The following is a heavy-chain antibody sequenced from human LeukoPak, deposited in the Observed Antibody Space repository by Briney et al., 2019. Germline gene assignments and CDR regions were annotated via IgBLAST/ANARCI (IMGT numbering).Heavy chain of an antibody. CDR2: ISDSGNT. CDR1: GVTLSSYA. J-gene: IGHJ4*02. V-gene: IGHV3-23*01. D-gene: IGHD2-21*01. CDR3: AKAPVTTCRGAYCYPFDY. Sequence: GGSLRLSCAASGVTLSSYAMSWVRQAPGKGLEWVSAISDSGNTYHADSVKGRFTISRDSSKNTLFLQMNRLRPEDAAVYYCAKAPVTTCRGAYCYPFDYWGQGTLVTVSS.